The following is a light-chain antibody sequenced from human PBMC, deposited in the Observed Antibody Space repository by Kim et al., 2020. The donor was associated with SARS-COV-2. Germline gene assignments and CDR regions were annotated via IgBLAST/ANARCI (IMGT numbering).Light chain of an antibody. CDR3: QQYNQWLALS. Sequence: SPVERATLSCRASQSVGTTIAWDQQKPGQPPRLLIYDAFIRAIGVPARFSGSGSGTEFTLTISSLQSEEFAIHHSQQYNQWLALSFGGGTKVGIK. J-gene: IGKJ4*01. V-gene: IGKV3-15*01. CDR1: QSVGTT. CDR2: DAF.